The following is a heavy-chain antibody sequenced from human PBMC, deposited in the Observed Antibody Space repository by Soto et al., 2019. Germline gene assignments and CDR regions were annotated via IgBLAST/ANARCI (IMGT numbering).Heavy chain of an antibody. CDR3: ARHHDTYYYGMDV. D-gene: IGHD3-22*01. V-gene: IGHV5-51*01. CDR2: VYPVHSDT. J-gene: IGHJ6*02. CDR1: GYRFANYW. Sequence: PGESLKISCKGSGYRFANYWIGWVRQMPGKGLEWMGIVYPVHSDTTYSPSFQGQVTISXDXXXXTXYXQXXXLRAXDTATYYCARHHDTYYYGMDVWGQGTTVTVSS.